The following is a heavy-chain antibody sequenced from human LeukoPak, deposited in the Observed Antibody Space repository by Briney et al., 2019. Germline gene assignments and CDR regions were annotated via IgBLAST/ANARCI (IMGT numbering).Heavy chain of an antibody. CDR2: IYTSGST. CDR3: ASAVAAAGRPLPPFDY. V-gene: IGHV4-4*07. J-gene: IGHJ4*02. Sequence: SETLSLTCTVSGGSISSYYWSWIRQPAGKGLEWIGRIYTSGSTNYNPSLKSRVTMSVDTSKNQFSLKLSSVTAADTAVYYCASAVAAAGRPLPPFDYWGQGTLVTVSS. CDR1: GGSISSYY. D-gene: IGHD6-13*01.